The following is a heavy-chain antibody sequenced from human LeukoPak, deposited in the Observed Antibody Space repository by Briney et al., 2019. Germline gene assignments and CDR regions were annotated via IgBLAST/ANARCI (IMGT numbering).Heavy chain of an antibody. D-gene: IGHD6-13*01. CDR2: ITGYGAT. Sequence: GGSLRLSCAASGFTFSNFAMMWVRQAPGTGLQWVSTITGYGATFYADSVRGRFTIFRDTSLNTLFLQMNSLGAEDTAVYYCAKGAAAGKVDWFDPWGQGTLVTVSS. CDR1: GFTFSNFA. J-gene: IGHJ5*02. V-gene: IGHV3-23*01. CDR3: AKGAAAGKVDWFDP.